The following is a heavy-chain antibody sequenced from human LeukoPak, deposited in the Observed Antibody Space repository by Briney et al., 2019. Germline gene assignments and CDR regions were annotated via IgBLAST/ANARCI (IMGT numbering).Heavy chain of an antibody. V-gene: IGHV4-30-2*01. CDR1: GGSISSGGYS. J-gene: IGHJ4*02. CDR2: IYHSGST. CDR3: ASSYGAKRDY. Sequence: PSETLSLTCAVSGGSISSGGYSWSWIRQPPGTGLEWIGYIYHSGSTYYNPSLKSRVTISVDRSKNQFSLKLSSVTAADTAVYYCASSYGAKRDYWGQGTLVTVSS. D-gene: IGHD4-17*01.